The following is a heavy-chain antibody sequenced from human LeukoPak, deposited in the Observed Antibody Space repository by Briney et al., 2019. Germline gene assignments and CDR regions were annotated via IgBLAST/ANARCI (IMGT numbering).Heavy chain of an antibody. D-gene: IGHD3-10*01. CDR3: ASRKKGSGTVGSVDYYYGMDV. CDR1: GGTFSSYA. J-gene: IGHJ6*02. CDR2: IIPILGIA. V-gene: IGHV1-69*04. Sequence: GASVKVSCKASGGTFSSYAISWVRQAPGQGLEWMGRIIPILGIANYAQKFQGRVTITADKSTSTAYMELSSLRSEDTAVYYCASRKKGSGTVGSVDYYYGMDVWGQGTTVTVSS.